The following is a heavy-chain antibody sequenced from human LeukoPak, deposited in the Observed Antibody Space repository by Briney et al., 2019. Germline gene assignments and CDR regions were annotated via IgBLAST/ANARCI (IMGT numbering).Heavy chain of an antibody. V-gene: IGHV3-20*04. CDR1: GFTFDDYG. CDR2: INWNGGST. D-gene: IGHD6-19*01. CDR3: ARAGSSCWYRFYYYYIDV. J-gene: IGHJ6*03. Sequence: PGGSLRLSCAASGFTFDDYGMSWVRQAPGKGLEWVSGINWNGGSTGYADSVKGRFTISRDNAKNSLYLQMNSLRAEDTALYYCARAGSSCWYRFYYYYIDVWGKGTTVTVSS.